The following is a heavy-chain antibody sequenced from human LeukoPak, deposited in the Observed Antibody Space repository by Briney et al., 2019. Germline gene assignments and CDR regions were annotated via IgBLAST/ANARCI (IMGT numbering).Heavy chain of an antibody. CDR1: GGSISSGGYY. D-gene: IGHD4-23*01. CDR3: ASTVVDYFDY. Sequence: SETLSHTCTVSGGSISSGGYYWSWIRQHPGKGLEWIGYIYYSGSTYYNPSLKSRVTISVDTSKNQFSLKLSSVTAADTAVYYCASTVVDYFDYWGQGTLVTVSS. V-gene: IGHV4-31*03. CDR2: IYYSGST. J-gene: IGHJ4*02.